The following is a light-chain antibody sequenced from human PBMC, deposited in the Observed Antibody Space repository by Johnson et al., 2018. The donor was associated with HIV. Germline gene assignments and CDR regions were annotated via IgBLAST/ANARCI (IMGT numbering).Light chain of an antibody. J-gene: IGLJ1*01. Sequence: QSVLTQPPSVSAAPGQKVTISCSGSSSNIGNNYESWYQQFPGTAPKLLIYDNNKRPSGIPDRFSGSKSGTSATLGITGLQTGDEADYYCGTWDSSLSAPLYVFGTGTKVTVL. V-gene: IGLV1-51*01. CDR3: GTWDSSLSAPLYV. CDR2: DNN. CDR1: SSNIGNNY.